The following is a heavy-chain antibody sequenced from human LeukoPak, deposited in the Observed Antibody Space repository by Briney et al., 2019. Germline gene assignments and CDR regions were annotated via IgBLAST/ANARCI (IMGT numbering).Heavy chain of an antibody. CDR1: GITFSSYG. CDR2: ISGSGGST. J-gene: IGHJ3*02. Sequence: PGGSLRLSCAASGITFSSYGMSWVRQAPGKGLEWVSAISGSGGSTYYADSVKGRFTISRDNSKNTLYLQMNSLRAEDTAVYYCAKTRSDYYDSSGYYYVNAFDIWGQGTMVTVSS. CDR3: AKTRSDYYDSSGYYYVNAFDI. D-gene: IGHD3-22*01. V-gene: IGHV3-23*01.